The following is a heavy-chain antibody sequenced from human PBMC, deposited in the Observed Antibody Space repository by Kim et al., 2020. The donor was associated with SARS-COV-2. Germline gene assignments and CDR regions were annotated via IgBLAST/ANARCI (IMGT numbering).Heavy chain of an antibody. Sequence: AQQFQGRLTISADGSTNTSFMELNSLNSQDTALYYCARARDRVTHYYAMDVWGQGTTVTVSS. J-gene: IGHJ6*02. V-gene: IGHV1-69*01. CDR3: ARARDRVTHYYAMDV.